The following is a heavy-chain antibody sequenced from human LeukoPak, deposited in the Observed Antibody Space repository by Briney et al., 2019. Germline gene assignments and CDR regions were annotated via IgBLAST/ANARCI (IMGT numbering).Heavy chain of an antibody. CDR1: GGSFSGYY. V-gene: IGHV4-34*01. J-gene: IGHJ4*02. CDR3: ARGIGGS. CDR2: INHSGST. D-gene: IGHD2-15*01. Sequence: SETLSLTCAVYGGSFSGYYWSWIRQPPGKGLEWIGEINHSGSTNYNPSLKSRVTISVDTSQNQFSLRLSSVTAADTAVYYCARGIGGSWGQGTLVTVSS.